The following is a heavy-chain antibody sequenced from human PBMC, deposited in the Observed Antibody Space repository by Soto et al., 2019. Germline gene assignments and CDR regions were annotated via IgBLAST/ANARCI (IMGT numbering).Heavy chain of an antibody. V-gene: IGHV1-2*04. J-gene: IGHJ6*02. CDR3: ATDKQWLVTSDDYYDMDV. Sequence: ASVKVSCKASGYTFTGYYMHWVRQAPGQGLEWMGWINPNSGGTNYAQKFQGWVTMTRDTSISTAYMELSRLRSDDTAVYYSATDKQWLVTSDDYYDMDVWGQGTTVNVSS. D-gene: IGHD6-19*01. CDR1: GYTFTGYY. CDR2: INPNSGGT.